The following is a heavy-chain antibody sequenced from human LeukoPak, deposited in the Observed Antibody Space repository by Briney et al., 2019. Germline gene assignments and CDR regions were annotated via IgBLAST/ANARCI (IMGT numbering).Heavy chain of an antibody. D-gene: IGHD1-26*01. CDR1: GFTFDDYG. Sequence: GGSLRLSCAASGFTFDDYGMSWVRQAPGKGPEWVSDINWNGGRTGYTDSVKGRFTISRDNAKNSLYLQMNSLRAEDTALYYCARVIVGATRWFDPWGQGTLVTVSS. CDR3: ARVIVGATRWFDP. J-gene: IGHJ5*02. CDR2: INWNGGRT. V-gene: IGHV3-20*04.